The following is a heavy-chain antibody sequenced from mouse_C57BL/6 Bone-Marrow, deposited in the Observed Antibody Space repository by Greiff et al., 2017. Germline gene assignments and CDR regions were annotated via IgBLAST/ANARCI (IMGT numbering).Heavy chain of an antibody. CDR3: VYDYDLAWFAY. CDR2: ISSGSSTI. J-gene: IGHJ3*01. Sequence: EVKLQESGGCLVKPGASLQLSSAPSGFTFSNYGMHCVRQAPEKGLEWVAYISSGSSTIYYADTVKGRFTLSRDNAKNTLFLQMTSLRSEDTAMYYCVYDYDLAWFAYWGQGALGPVS. D-gene: IGHD2-4*01. CDR1: GFTFSNYG. V-gene: IGHV5-17*01.